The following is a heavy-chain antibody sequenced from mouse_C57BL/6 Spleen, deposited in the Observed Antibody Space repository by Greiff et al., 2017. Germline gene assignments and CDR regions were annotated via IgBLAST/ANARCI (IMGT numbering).Heavy chain of an antibody. CDR2: IDPETGGT. D-gene: IGHD2-5*01. CDR1: GYTFTDYE. V-gene: IGHV1-15*01. CDR3: TRVGYRNSYTMEY. J-gene: IGHJ4*01. Sequence: VHLVESGAELVRPGASVTLSCKASGYTFTDYEMHWVKQTPVHGLEWIGAIDPETGGTAYNQKFKGKAILTADKSSSTAYMELRSLPSEDSAVFNSTRVGYRNSYTMEYRG.